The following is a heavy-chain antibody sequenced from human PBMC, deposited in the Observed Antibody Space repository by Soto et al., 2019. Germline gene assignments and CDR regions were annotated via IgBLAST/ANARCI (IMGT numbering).Heavy chain of an antibody. CDR3: AREEGATDFDY. Sequence: SETLSLTCAVSGYSISSGYYWGWIRQPPGKGLEWIGSIYHSGSTYYNPSLKSRVTISVDTSKNQFSLKLSSVTAADTAVYYCAREEGATDFDYWGQGTLLTVSS. D-gene: IGHD1-26*01. CDR1: GYSISSGYY. V-gene: IGHV4-38-2*02. CDR2: IYHSGST. J-gene: IGHJ4*02.